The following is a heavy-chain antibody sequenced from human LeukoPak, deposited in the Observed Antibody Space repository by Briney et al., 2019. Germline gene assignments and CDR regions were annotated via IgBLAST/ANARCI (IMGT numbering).Heavy chain of an antibody. D-gene: IGHD1-26*01. CDR1: GFTFANYA. V-gene: IGHV3-23*01. Sequence: PGGSLRHSCAASGFTFANYAMSWVRQAPGRGLEWVSAISGSGDTTYCADPVKGRFTISRDDSKNTLYLQMNSLRAEDTAVYYCAKDVWELNASWGQGTLVTVSS. J-gene: IGHJ1*01. CDR3: AKDVWELNAS. CDR2: ISGSGDTT.